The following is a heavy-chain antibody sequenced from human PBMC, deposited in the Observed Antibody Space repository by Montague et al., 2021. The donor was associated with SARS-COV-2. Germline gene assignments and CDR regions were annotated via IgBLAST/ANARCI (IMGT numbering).Heavy chain of an antibody. V-gene: IGHV4-4*02. CDR2: IYHSGST. CDR3: ARTGGVRSGPAD. J-gene: IGHJ4*02. D-gene: IGHD2-8*01. CDR1: GDSIRTADC. Sequence: SETLSLTCAVSGDSIRTADCWSWVRQPPGKGLEWVGEIYHSGSTNYNPSLKSRVSMSVDRSRNQFSLRLYSVTAADTALYYCARTGGVRSGPADWGQGTLVIVSS.